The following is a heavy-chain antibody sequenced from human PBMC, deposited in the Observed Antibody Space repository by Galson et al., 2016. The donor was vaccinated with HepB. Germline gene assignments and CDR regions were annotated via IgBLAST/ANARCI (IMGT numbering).Heavy chain of an antibody. CDR3: ARDRDYTNAFDI. Sequence: SLRLSCAASGFTFRSYWMHWVRQGPGKGLVWVSRINSDGSSTRYADSVKGRFTISRDNAKNTLFPQMNSLRAGDTAVYYCARDRDYTNAFDIWGQGTMVTVSS. V-gene: IGHV3-74*01. J-gene: IGHJ3*02. CDR2: INSDGSST. CDR1: GFTFRSYW. D-gene: IGHD4-11*01.